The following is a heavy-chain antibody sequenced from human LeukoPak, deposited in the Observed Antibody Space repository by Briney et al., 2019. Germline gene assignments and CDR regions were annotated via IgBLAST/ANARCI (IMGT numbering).Heavy chain of an antibody. CDR3: ARHNPGDYGTVDSRPFDY. CDR2: IYYSGST. V-gene: IGHV4-59*08. CDR1: GGSISSYY. D-gene: IGHD4-17*01. J-gene: IGHJ4*02. Sequence: SETLSLTCTVSGGSISSYYWSWIRQPPGKGLEWIGYIYYSGSTNYNPSLKSRVTISVDTSKNQFSLKLSSVTAADTAVYYCARHNPGDYGTVDSRPFDYWGQGTLVTVSS.